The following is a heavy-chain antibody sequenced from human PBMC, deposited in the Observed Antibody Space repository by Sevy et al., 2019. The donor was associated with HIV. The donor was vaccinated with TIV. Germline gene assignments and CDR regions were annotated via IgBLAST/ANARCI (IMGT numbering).Heavy chain of an antibody. CDR2: IIPIFGTT. V-gene: IGHV1-69*13. J-gene: IGHJ4*02. CDR1: GGTFSGYA. D-gene: IGHD3-22*01. Sequence: ASVKVSCKASGGTFSGYAIHWVRQAPGQGLEWMGGIIPIFGTTNYAQKFQGRVTITADESTSTSNMELSSLRSEDTAVYYCARGVTMIRGGGYYFDYWGQGTLVTVSS. CDR3: ARGVTMIRGGGYYFDY.